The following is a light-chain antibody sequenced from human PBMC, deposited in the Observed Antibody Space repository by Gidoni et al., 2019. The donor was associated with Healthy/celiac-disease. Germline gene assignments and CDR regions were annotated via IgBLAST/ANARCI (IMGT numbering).Light chain of an antibody. CDR2: KAS. Sequence: DIQMTQSPSTLSASVGDRVTITCRASQSISSWLAWYQQEPGKAPKLLIYKASSLESGVPSRFSGSGSGTEFTLTISSLQPDDFATYYCQQYNSYCTFGGXTKVEIK. J-gene: IGKJ4*01. CDR3: QQYNSYCT. V-gene: IGKV1-5*03. CDR1: QSISSW.